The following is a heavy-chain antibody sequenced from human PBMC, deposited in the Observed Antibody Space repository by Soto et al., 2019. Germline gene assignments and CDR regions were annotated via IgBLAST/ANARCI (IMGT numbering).Heavy chain of an antibody. J-gene: IGHJ5*02. Sequence: TSETLSLTCAVYGGSFSGYYWSWIRQPPGKGLEWIGEINHSGSTNYNPSLKSRVTISVVTSKNQFSLKLSSVTAADTAVYYCARFKEYNWFDPWGQGTLVTVSS. CDR2: INHSGST. CDR1: GGSFSGYY. CDR3: ARFKEYNWFDP. D-gene: IGHD3-10*01. V-gene: IGHV4-34*01.